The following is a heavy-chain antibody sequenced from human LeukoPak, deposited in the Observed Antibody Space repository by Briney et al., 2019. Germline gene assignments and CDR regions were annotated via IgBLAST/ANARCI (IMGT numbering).Heavy chain of an antibody. Sequence: ASVKVSCKASGYTFTGYYMHWVRQAPGQGLEWMGWINPNSGGTNYAQKFQGRVTMTRDTSISTAYMELSRLRSDDTAVYYCARDPGEVLGTYYFDYWGQGTLVTVSS. D-gene: IGHD1-26*01. J-gene: IGHJ4*02. CDR2: INPNSGGT. V-gene: IGHV1-2*02. CDR3: ARDPGEVLGTYYFDY. CDR1: GYTFTGYY.